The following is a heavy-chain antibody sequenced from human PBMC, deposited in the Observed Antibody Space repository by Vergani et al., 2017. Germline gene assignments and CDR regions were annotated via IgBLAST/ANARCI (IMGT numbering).Heavy chain of an antibody. V-gene: IGHV4-59*01. CDR3: ARDAHIPTVSEVWYFDL. Sequence: QVQLQESGPGLVKPSETLSLTCTVSGGSISSYYWSWIRQPPGKGLEWIGYIYYSGSTNYNPSLKSRVTISVDTSKNQFSLKLSSVTAADTAVYYCARDAHIPTVSEVWYFDLWGRGTLVTVSS. D-gene: IGHD4-17*01. J-gene: IGHJ2*01. CDR2: IYYSGST. CDR1: GGSISSYY.